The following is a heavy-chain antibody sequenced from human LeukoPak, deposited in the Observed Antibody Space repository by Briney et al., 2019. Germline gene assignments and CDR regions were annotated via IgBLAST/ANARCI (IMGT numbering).Heavy chain of an antibody. V-gene: IGHV1-2*02. Sequence: ASVKVSCKASGYTFTGYYMHWVRQAPGQGLEWMGGINPNSGGTNYAQKFQGRVTMTRDTSISTAYMELSRLRSDDTAVYYCARDGRTGPTTYYYYYMDVWGKGTTVTISS. J-gene: IGHJ6*03. D-gene: IGHD2-8*02. CDR1: GYTFTGYY. CDR3: ARDGRTGPTTYYYYYMDV. CDR2: INPNSGGT.